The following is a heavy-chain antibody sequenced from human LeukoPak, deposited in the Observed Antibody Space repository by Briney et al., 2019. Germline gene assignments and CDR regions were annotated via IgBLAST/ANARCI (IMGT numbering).Heavy chain of an antibody. J-gene: IGHJ4*02. CDR2: ISESGVGT. V-gene: IGHV3-23*01. CDR1: GFTFSTYA. Sequence: GGSLRLSCAASGFTFSTYAMSWVRQAPGKGLEWVSVISESGVGTYYADSVKGRFTISRDNSKNTLYLQMNSLRAEDTAVYYCAKNRDSYGLEVIDHWGQGTLVTVSS. CDR3: AKNRDSYGLEVIDH. D-gene: IGHD5-18*01.